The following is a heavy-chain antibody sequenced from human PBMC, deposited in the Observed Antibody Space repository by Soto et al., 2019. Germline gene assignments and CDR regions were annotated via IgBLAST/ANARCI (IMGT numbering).Heavy chain of an antibody. CDR1: GCTFTSYG. CDR3: ARARGLRGHYYGSGYYYYGMDV. Sequence: GASVKVSCKASGCTFTSYGISWVRQAPGQGLEWMGWISAYNGNTNYAQKLQGRVTMTTDTSTSTAYMELRSLRSDDTAVYYCARARGLRGHYYGSGYYYYGMDVWGQGTTVTVSS. CDR2: ISAYNGNT. D-gene: IGHD3-10*01. J-gene: IGHJ6*02. V-gene: IGHV1-18*04.